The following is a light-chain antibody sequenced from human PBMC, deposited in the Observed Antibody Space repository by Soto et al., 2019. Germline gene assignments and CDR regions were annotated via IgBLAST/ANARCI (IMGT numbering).Light chain of an antibody. J-gene: IGKJ2*01. CDR1: QSISNS. Sequence: DIQMTQSPSSLSASVGDRVTITCRASQSISNSLHWYQQKPGKAPNLLIYDASNLHSGVPSRFSGSGSGTDFTLTISSLQPEDFATYYCQQSYFINSFAFGQGTKLDIK. V-gene: IGKV1-39*01. CDR3: QQSYFINSFA. CDR2: DAS.